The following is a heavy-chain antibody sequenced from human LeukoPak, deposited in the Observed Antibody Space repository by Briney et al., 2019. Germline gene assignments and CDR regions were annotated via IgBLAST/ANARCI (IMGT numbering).Heavy chain of an antibody. CDR3: ARARLRSIDY. CDR1: GGSISSSSYY. D-gene: IGHD4-17*01. V-gene: IGHV4-39*07. J-gene: IGHJ4*02. CDR2: IYYSGST. Sequence: PSETLSLTCTVSGGSISSSSYYWGWIRQPPGKGLEWIGSIYYSGSTYYNPSLKSRVTISVDTSKNQFSLKLSSVTAADTAVYYCARARLRSIDYWGQGTLVTVSS.